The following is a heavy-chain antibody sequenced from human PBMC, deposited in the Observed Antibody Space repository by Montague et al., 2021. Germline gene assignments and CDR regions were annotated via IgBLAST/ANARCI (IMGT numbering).Heavy chain of an antibody. CDR1: GFTFSDYY. CDR2: ITNNGSNI. Sequence: SLRLSCAASGFTFSDYYMSWIRQAPGKGLEWVSFITNNGSNIYCADSVKGRFTISGDNAKNSLYLQMTSLRAEDTAVYYCARIRKGADYWGQGTLVTVSS. J-gene: IGHJ4*02. CDR3: ARIRKGADY. V-gene: IGHV3-11*01. D-gene: IGHD3-16*01.